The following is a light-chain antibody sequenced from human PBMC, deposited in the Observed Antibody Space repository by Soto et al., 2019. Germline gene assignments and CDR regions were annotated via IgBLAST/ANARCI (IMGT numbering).Light chain of an antibody. J-gene: IGLJ1*01. CDR1: SSDVGGYNY. CDR2: DVS. CDR3: SSYTRSITLYV. Sequence: QSVLTQPASVSGSPGQSITISCTGTSSDVGGYNYVSWYQQHPGKAPKLMIYDVSNRPSGASNRFSGSKSGNTASPTISGLQAEDEADYYCSSYTRSITLYVCVTGTKVTVL. V-gene: IGLV2-14*01.